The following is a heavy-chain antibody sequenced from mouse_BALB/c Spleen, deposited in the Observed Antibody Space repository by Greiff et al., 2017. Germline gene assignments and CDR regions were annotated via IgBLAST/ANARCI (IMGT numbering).Heavy chain of an antibody. CDR1: GFSLTSYG. Sequence: VKVIESGPGLVQPSQSLSITCTVSGFSLTSYGVHWVRQSPGKGLEWLGVLWSGGSTDYTAAFISRLSISKDNSKSQVFFKMNSLQADDTAIYYCARNYYYAMDYWGQGTSVTVSS. CDR2: LWSGGST. V-gene: IGHV2-4-1*01. CDR3: ARNYYYAMDY. J-gene: IGHJ4*01.